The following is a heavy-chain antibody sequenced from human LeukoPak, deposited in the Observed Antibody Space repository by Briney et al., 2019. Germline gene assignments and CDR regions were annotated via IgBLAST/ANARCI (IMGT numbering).Heavy chain of an antibody. J-gene: IGHJ4*01. D-gene: IGHD4-11*01. CDR1: GFIFSHYG. V-gene: IGHV3-33*01. CDR3: ARDAQRGFDYSNSLEY. Sequence: GRSLRLSCAASGFIFSHYGMHWVRQAPGKGLEWLAVIWSDGSNRFYAGSVKGRFTISRDNSQNTVFLQMNSLRVEDTAMYYCARDAQRGFDYSNSLEYWGHGTLVTVSS. CDR2: IWSDGSNR.